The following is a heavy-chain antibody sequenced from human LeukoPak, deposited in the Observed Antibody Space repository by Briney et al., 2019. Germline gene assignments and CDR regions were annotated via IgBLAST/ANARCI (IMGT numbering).Heavy chain of an antibody. J-gene: IGHJ6*03. CDR1: GYTFTGYY. Sequence: ASVKVSCKASGYTFTGYYMHWVRQAPGHGLEWMGWINPDSGGTNYAQKLQGRVTMTTDTSTSTAYMELRSLRSDDTAVYYCARGPHGKYTAMDSGGPHYYYYYMDVWGKGTTVTVSS. CDR3: ARGPHGKYTAMDSGGPHYYYYYMDV. D-gene: IGHD5-18*01. V-gene: IGHV1-2*02. CDR2: INPDSGGT.